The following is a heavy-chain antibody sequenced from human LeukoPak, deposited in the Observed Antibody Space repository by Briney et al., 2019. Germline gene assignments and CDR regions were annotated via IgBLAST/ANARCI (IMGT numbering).Heavy chain of an antibody. CDR3: ARGSHQLWLLDY. D-gene: IGHD5-18*01. Sequence: SETLSLTCAVYGGSFSGYYWSWIRQPPGKGLEWIGEINHSGSINYNPSLKSRVTISVDTSKKQFSLKLSSVTAADTAVYYCARGSHQLWLLDYWGQGTLVTVSS. CDR2: INHSGSI. J-gene: IGHJ4*02. CDR1: GGSFSGYY. V-gene: IGHV4-34*01.